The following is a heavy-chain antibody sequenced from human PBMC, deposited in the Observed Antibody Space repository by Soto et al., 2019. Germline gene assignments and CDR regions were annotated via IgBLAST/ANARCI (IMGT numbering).Heavy chain of an antibody. J-gene: IGHJ4*02. CDR3: ANRALGYSSGPAY. CDR2: MNPSSGNT. V-gene: IGHV1-8*01. D-gene: IGHD6-25*01. CDR1: GYLFTCYY. Sequence: AAGSVSCKSSGYLFTCYYIKWARQATGQGLEWMGWMNPSSGNTGYAQKFQSRVTMTRNTSISTAYMELSSLRSEDTAVYYCANRALGYSSGPAYWGQGPVITVS.